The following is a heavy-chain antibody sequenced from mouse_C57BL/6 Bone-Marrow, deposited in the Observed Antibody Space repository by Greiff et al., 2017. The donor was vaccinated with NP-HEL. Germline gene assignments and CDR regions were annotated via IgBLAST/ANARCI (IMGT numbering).Heavy chain of an antibody. CDR1: GYTFSTSW. J-gene: IGHJ2*01. D-gene: IGHD6-1*01. V-gene: IGHV1-82*01. CDR3: ARGESWGAFFDY. Sequence: QVQLQQSGPELVKPGASVKISCKASGYTFSTSWMNWMKQRPGKGLEWIGRLYPGAGDTHYSGNLEGQASLTADKSSNSAYMQLSSLTSEDSAVYFCARGESWGAFFDYWGQGTTLTVSS. CDR2: LYPGAGDT.